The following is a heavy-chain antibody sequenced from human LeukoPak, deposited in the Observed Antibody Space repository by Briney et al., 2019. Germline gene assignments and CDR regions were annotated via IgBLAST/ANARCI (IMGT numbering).Heavy chain of an antibody. CDR1: GFTFSSYA. CDR2: ISYDGSNK. CDR3: ARSSRPAGAFDY. V-gene: IGHV3-30-3*01. D-gene: IGHD3-10*01. J-gene: IGHJ4*02. Sequence: PGGSLRLSCAASGFTFSSYAMHWVRQAPGKGLEWVAVISYDGSNKYYADSVKGRFTISRDNSKNTLYLQMNSLRAEDTAVYYCARSSRPAGAFDYWGQGTLVTVPS.